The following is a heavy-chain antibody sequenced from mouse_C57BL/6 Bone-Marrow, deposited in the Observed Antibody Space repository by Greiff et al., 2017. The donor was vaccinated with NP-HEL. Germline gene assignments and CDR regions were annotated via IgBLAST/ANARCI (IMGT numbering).Heavy chain of an antibody. CDR2: IDPEDGET. Sequence: EVQLQESGAELVKPGASVKLSCTASGFNIKDSYMHWVKQRTEQGLEWIGRIDPEDGETKYAPKFQGKATITADTSSNTAYLQLSSLTSEDTAVYYCASEGLYDYDRGSYYFDYWGQGTTLTVSS. CDR3: ASEGLYDYDRGSYYFDY. J-gene: IGHJ2*01. D-gene: IGHD2-4*01. V-gene: IGHV14-2*01. CDR1: GFNIKDSY.